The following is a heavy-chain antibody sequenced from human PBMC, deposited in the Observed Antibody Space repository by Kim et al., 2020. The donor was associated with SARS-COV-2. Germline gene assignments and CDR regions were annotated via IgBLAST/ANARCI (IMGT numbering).Heavy chain of an antibody. CDR1: GGSISSYY. V-gene: IGHV4-59*13. CDR3: AGYHYDYSHELHLEY. D-gene: IGHD4-4*01. CDR2: VYYSGNT. Sequence: SETLSLSCTVSGGSISSYYWSWIRQPPGKGLEWIGYVYYSGNTNYNPSLNYNPSLKSRVTMSVDTSENQFSLRLSSVTAADTAVYYCAGYHYDYSHELHLEYWGQGNLVTVSS. J-gene: IGHJ4*02.